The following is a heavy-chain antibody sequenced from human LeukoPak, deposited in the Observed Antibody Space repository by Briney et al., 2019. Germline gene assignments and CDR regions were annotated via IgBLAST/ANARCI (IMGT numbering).Heavy chain of an antibody. CDR1: GGSFSGYY. J-gene: IGHJ4*02. D-gene: IGHD6-6*01. CDR2: INHSGST. V-gene: IGHV4-34*01. CDR3: ARGRRAARNMGFDY. Sequence: RSSETLSLTCAVYGGSFSGYYWSWIRQPPGKGLEWIGEINHSGSTNYNPSLKSRVTISVDTSKNQFSLKLSSVTAADTAVYYCARGRRAARNMGFDYWGQGTLVTVSS.